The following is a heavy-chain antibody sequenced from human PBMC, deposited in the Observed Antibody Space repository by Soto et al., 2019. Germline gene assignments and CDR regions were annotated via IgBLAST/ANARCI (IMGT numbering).Heavy chain of an antibody. J-gene: IGHJ6*02. CDR1: GGSISSYY. Sequence: PSVTLSLTCIVSGGSISSYYGSWIRQPPGKGLEWIGYIYYSGSTNYNPSLKSRVTISVDTSKNQFSLKLSSVTAADTAVYYCARVEAYCGGDCWNYYYGMDVWGQGTTVTVSS. CDR3: ARVEAYCGGDCWNYYYGMDV. D-gene: IGHD2-21*02. V-gene: IGHV4-59*01. CDR2: IYYSGST.